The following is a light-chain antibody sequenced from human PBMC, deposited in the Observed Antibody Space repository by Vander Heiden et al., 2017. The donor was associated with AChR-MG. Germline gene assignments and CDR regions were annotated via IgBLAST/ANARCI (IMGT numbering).Light chain of an antibody. CDR1: QSVSSN. CDR2: GAS. J-gene: IGKJ2*01. V-gene: IGKV3-15*01. CDR3: QQYNNWPMYT. Sequence: EIVMTQSPHTLSVSPGERATLSCRASQSVSSNLAWYQQKPGQAPRLLIYGASTRATGIPARFSGSGSGTEFTLTISSLQSEDFAVYSCQQYNNWPMYTFGQGTKLEIK.